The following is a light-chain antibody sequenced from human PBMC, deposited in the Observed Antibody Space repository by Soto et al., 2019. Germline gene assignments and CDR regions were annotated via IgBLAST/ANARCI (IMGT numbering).Light chain of an antibody. Sequence: EIVLTQSPGTLSLSPGERAALSCRASQSVSSIYLAWYQLKPGQAPRLLIYGAAIRATGIPDRFSGSGSGTDFTLTISRLEPEDFVVYYCQLFGRSLWTFGQGPKVEIK. CDR2: GAA. CDR1: QSVSSIY. V-gene: IGKV3-20*01. J-gene: IGKJ1*01. CDR3: QLFGRSLWT.